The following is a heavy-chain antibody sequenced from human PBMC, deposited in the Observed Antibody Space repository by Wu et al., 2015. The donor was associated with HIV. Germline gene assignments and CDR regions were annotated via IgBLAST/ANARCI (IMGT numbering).Heavy chain of an antibody. CDR3: ARGGRRLQGGWSYYYFYMDV. J-gene: IGHJ6*03. D-gene: IGHD3-16*01. V-gene: IGHV1-2*02. CDR1: GYTFKIYY. CDR2: INPNGGGT. Sequence: QAQLVQSGAEVKKPGASVKVSCKASGYTFKIYYIHWVRQAPGQGLEWMGGINPNGGGTNFAQKFQARVTLTRATSISTAYMELSGLTPDDTAVYYCARGGRRLQGGWSYYYFYMDVWGEGTTVTVSS.